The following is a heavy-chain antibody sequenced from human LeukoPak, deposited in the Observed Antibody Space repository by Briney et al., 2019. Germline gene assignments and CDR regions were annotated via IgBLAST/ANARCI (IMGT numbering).Heavy chain of an antibody. D-gene: IGHD2-15*01. V-gene: IGHV3-13*05. CDR3: ARDQCSGGSCFRWFDP. J-gene: IGHJ5*02. CDR2: IGTAGDP. Sequence: PGGSLRLSCAASGFTFSSYDMHWVRQATGKGLEWVSAIGTAGDPYYPGSVKGRFTISRENAKNSLYLQMNSLRAGYTAVYYCARDQCSGGSCFRWFDPWGQGTLVTVSS. CDR1: GFTFSSYD.